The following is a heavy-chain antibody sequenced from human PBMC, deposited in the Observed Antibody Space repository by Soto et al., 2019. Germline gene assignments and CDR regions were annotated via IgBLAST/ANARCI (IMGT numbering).Heavy chain of an antibody. CDR1: GGAIRNYY. J-gene: IGHJ4*02. CDR2: IFYSGTT. Sequence: QLQLQESGPGLVKPSETLSLTCTVSGGAIRNYYWSWIRQPPGKGLEWIGCIFYSGTTKTNPSLKRRVTISLDTSKNQVSLTLSSVTAADTAVYYCANTFYGDYAFDYWGQGTLVTVSS. CDR3: ANTFYGDYAFDY. V-gene: IGHV4-59*01. D-gene: IGHD4-17*01.